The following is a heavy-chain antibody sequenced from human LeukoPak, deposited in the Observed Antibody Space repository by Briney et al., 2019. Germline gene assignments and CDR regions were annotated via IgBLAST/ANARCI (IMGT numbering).Heavy chain of an antibody. J-gene: IGHJ6*03. CDR2: IRYDGSNK. D-gene: IGHD6-25*01. V-gene: IGHV3-30*02. CDR1: GFTFSSHG. Sequence: SGGSLRLSCAASGFTFSSHGMHWVRQAPGKGLEWVAFIRYDGSNKYYADSVKGRFTISRDNSKNTLYLQMNSLRAEDTAVYYCARVSARPWNYYYYYMDVWGKGTTVTISS. CDR3: ARVSARPWNYYYYYMDV.